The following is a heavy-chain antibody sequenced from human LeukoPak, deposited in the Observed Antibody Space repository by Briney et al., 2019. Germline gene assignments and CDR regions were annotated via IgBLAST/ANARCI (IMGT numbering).Heavy chain of an antibody. J-gene: IGHJ2*01. V-gene: IGHV3-23*01. CDR1: GFTFSSYD. D-gene: IGHD6-19*01. Sequence: PGGSLRLSCAVSGFTFSSYDMSWVRQAPGKGLEWVSAISDSGNSTYYADSVKGRFTISRDNAKNSLYLQMNSLRAEDTALYYCAKAVAVAGKGYWYFDLWGRGTLVTVSS. CDR3: AKAVAVAGKGYWYFDL. CDR2: ISDSGNST.